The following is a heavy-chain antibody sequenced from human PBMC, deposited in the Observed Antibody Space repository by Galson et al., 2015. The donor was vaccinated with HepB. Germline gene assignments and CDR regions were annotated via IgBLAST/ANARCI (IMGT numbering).Heavy chain of an antibody. CDR3: ARGYSGYSTYYYYYYMDV. V-gene: IGHV1-8*01. J-gene: IGHJ6*03. CDR2: MNPNSGNT. D-gene: IGHD5-12*01. Sequence: SVKVSCKASGYTFTSYDINWVRQATGQGLEWMGWMNPNSGNTGYAQKFQGRVTMTRNTSISTAYMELSSLRSEDTAVYYCARGYSGYSTYYYYYYMDVWGKGTTVTVSS. CDR1: GYTFTSYD.